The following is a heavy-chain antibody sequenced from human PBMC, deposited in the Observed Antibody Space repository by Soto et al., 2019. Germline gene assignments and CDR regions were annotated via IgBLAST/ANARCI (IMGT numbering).Heavy chain of an antibody. CDR3: ARSGGGSNENFAY. Sequence: QVQLVQSGAEVRTPGASVKVSCKASGYTFTSYDINWVRQATGQGPEWMGWMNPDSGHTGYVQKFQGRVTMTRNTVISTAYVELSSLRSEDTAVYYCARSGGGSNENFAYWGQGTLVTVSS. J-gene: IGHJ4*02. V-gene: IGHV1-8*01. D-gene: IGHD1-1*01. CDR2: MNPDSGHT. CDR1: GYTFTSYD.